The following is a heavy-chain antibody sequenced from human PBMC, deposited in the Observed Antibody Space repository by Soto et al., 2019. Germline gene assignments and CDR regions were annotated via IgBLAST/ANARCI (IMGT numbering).Heavy chain of an antibody. Sequence: SGPTLVHPTQTLTLTCTFSGFSLSTSGVGVGWIRQPPGKALEWLALIYWDDDKRYRPSLKGSVTITKDTSKNQVVLKMTNMDPVDTATYYCAHTDGGVGYCSSTSCYTENWFDPWGQGTLVTVSS. CDR2: IYWDDDK. V-gene: IGHV2-5*02. CDR3: AHTDGGVGYCSSTSCYTENWFDP. CDR1: GFSLSTSGVG. J-gene: IGHJ5*02. D-gene: IGHD2-2*02.